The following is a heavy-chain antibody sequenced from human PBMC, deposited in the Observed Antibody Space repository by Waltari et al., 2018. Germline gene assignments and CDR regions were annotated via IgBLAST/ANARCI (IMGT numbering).Heavy chain of an antibody. Sequence: EVQLVESGGGLVQPGGSLRLSCAASGFTFSSYSMNWVRPAPGKGLEWVYYISSRSRSIYYADSVNGRVTISRDNAKNSLYLQMNSLRAEDTAVYYCAGIAVAGISGDYWGQGTLVTVSS. CDR1: GFTFSSYS. V-gene: IGHV3-48*01. J-gene: IGHJ4*02. D-gene: IGHD6-19*01. CDR2: ISSRSRSI. CDR3: AGIAVAGISGDY.